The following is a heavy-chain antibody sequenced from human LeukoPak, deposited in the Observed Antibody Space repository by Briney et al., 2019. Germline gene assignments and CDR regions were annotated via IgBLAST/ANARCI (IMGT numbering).Heavy chain of an antibody. Sequence: SETLSLTCTVSGGSISSYYWSWIRQPAGKGLEWIGRIYTSGSTNYNPSLKSRVTMSVDTSKNQFSLKLSSVTAADTAVYYCARDAYYDILTGYQNYYYYMDVWGKGTTVTISS. J-gene: IGHJ6*03. V-gene: IGHV4-4*07. CDR3: ARDAYYDILTGYQNYYYYMDV. CDR1: GGSISSYY. D-gene: IGHD3-9*01. CDR2: IYTSGST.